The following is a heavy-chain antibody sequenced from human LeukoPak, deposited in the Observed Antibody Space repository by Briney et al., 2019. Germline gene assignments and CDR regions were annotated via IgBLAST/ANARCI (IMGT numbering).Heavy chain of an antibody. CDR2: ISGSGGGT. CDR3: AKDLGSSGWYGGWFDP. V-gene: IGHV3-23*01. CDR1: GFTFSGYP. J-gene: IGHJ5*02. Sequence: GGSLRLSCAASGFTFSGYPIHWVRQAPGRGLEWVSVISGSGGGTHYADSVKGRFTISRDNSKDTLYLQMSSLRAEDTAVYYCAKDLGSSGWYGGWFDPWGQGTLVTVSS. D-gene: IGHD6-19*01.